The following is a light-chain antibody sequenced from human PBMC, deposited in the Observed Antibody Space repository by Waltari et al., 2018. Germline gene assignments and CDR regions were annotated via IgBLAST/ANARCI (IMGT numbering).Light chain of an antibody. CDR1: QSVLYSSNNKTY. CDR2: WAS. V-gene: IGKV4-1*01. J-gene: IGKJ1*01. Sequence: DIVMTQSPDSLAVSLGERATINRKSSQSVLYSSNNKTYLAWYQHKSGQPPKLLIYWASTRESGVPDRFSGSGSGTDFSLTINNLQPEDVAVYYCHQYYANPQTFGQGTRVEIK. CDR3: HQYYANPQT.